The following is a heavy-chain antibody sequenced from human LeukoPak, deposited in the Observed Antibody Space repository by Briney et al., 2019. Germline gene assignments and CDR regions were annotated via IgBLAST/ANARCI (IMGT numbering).Heavy chain of an antibody. CDR3: ARAKPYDFWSGYYPDAFDI. J-gene: IGHJ3*02. D-gene: IGHD3-3*01. V-gene: IGHV3-30*04. CDR2: ISGDGRNI. CDR1: GFTFRSYA. Sequence: HPGGSLRLSCAASGFTFRSYAMHWVRQAPGKGREWGTFISGDGRNIVYADSVKGRFTISRDNSKNALYLQMNSLRVEDTAMYYCARAKPYDFWSGYYPDAFDIWGQGTMVTVSS.